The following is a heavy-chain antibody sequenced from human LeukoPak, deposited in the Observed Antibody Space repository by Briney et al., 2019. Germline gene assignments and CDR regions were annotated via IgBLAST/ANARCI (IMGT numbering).Heavy chain of an antibody. CDR3: ARGRRDGYNRMDY. CDR1: GGSISSDY. J-gene: IGHJ4*02. Sequence: SETLSLTCTVSGGSISSDYWSWIRQPPGEGLEWIGYIYYSGSTNHNPSLKSRVTIAVDTSKNHFSLKLSSVTAADTAVCYCARGRRDGYNRMDYWGQRNLVTVSS. D-gene: IGHD5-24*01. V-gene: IGHV4-59*01. CDR2: IYYSGST.